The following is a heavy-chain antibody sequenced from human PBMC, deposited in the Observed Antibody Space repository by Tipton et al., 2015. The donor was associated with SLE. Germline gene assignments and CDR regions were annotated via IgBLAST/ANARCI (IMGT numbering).Heavy chain of an antibody. CDR1: GGSISSSDYY. J-gene: IGHJ6*02. CDR2: IYYSGST. Sequence: TLSLTCTVSGGSISSSDYYWDWIRQPPGKGLEWTGSIYYSGSTYYNPSLKSRVTISVDTSKNQFSLRLSSVTAADTAVYYCARRRDGYYYYYGMDVWGQGTTVTVSS. V-gene: IGHV4-39*07. CDR3: ARRRDGYYYYYGMDV.